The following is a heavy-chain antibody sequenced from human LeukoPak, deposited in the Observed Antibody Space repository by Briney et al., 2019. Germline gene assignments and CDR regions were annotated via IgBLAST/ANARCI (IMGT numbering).Heavy chain of an antibody. V-gene: IGHV3-74*01. D-gene: IGHD3-3*01. Sequence: PGGSLRLSCAASGFTFSSYWMHWVRQAPGKGVVWVSRINSDGSSTSYADSVKGRFTISRDNAKNTLYLQMNSLRAEDTAVYYCARDPADFWSGYYPGYWGQGTLVTVSS. CDR3: ARDPADFWSGYYPGY. CDR2: INSDGSST. J-gene: IGHJ4*02. CDR1: GFTFSSYW.